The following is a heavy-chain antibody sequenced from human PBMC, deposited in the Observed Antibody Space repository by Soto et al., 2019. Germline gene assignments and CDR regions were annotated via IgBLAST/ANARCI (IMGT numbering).Heavy chain of an antibody. CDR2: ISGSGGST. CDR1: GFTFSSYS. Sequence: GGSLRLSCAASGFTFSSYSMSWVRQAPGKGLEWVSAISGSGGSTYYADSVKGRFTISRDNSKNTLYLQMNSLRAEDTAVYYCAKDDMVVPAAMRNGMDVWGQGTTVTVSS. J-gene: IGHJ6*02. V-gene: IGHV3-23*01. CDR3: AKDDMVVPAAMRNGMDV. D-gene: IGHD2-2*01.